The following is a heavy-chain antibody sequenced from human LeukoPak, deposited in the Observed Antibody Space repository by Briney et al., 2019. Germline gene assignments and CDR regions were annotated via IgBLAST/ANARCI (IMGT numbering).Heavy chain of an antibody. CDR3: AKDSSGWTFDY. V-gene: IGHV3-11*01. Sequence: PGGSLRLSCAASGFTFSDYNTRWIRQAPGKGLEWVSSISRSGSTKYYADSVKGRFTISRDNSKNTLYLQMNSLRAEDTAVYYCAKDSSGWTFDYWGQGTLVTVSS. CDR1: GFTFSDYN. CDR2: ISRSGSTK. D-gene: IGHD6-19*01. J-gene: IGHJ4*02.